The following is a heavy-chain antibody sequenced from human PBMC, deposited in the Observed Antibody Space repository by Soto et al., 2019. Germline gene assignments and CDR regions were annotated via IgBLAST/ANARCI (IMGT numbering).Heavy chain of an antibody. J-gene: IGHJ5*02. D-gene: IGHD6-6*01. CDR3: ARAGIAARRQEHWFDP. V-gene: IGHV5-51*01. CDR2: IYPGDSDT. CDR1: GYSFTSYW. Sequence: GESLKISCKGSGYSFTSYWIGWVRQMPGKGLEWMGIIYPGDSDTRYSPSFQGQVTITADKSTSTAYMELSSLRSEDTAVYYCARAGIAARRQEHWFDPWGQGTLVTVSS.